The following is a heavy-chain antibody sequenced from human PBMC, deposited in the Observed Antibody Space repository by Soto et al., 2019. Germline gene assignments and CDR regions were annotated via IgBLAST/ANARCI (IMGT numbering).Heavy chain of an antibody. CDR1: GYTFTSYA. D-gene: IGHD3-10*01. CDR2: INAGNGNT. CDR3: TLEGGYYTDFQP. V-gene: IGHV1-3*01. Sequence: QVQLVQSGAEVKKPGASVKVSCKASGYTFTSYAMHWVRQAPGQRVEWMGWINAGNGNTKYSQKFQGRVTMTRDRAASTPYMGLSSVRAQDTAVYYCTLEGGYYTDFQPWGQGTLVIVSS. J-gene: IGHJ1*01.